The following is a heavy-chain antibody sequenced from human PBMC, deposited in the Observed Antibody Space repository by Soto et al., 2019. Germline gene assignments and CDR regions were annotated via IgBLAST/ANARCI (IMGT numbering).Heavy chain of an antibody. CDR1: GYTFTSYD. CDR2: IFPSGGTT. CDR3: ARGTGAANGMDV. D-gene: IGHD1-26*01. J-gene: IGHJ6*02. V-gene: IGHV1-46*01. Sequence: GASVKVSCKSSGYTFTSYDMHWVRQAPGQGLEWMGIIFPSGGTTNCAQKFQGRVTMTSDTSTSTVSMELSSLRSEDTAVYYCARGTGAANGMDVWG.